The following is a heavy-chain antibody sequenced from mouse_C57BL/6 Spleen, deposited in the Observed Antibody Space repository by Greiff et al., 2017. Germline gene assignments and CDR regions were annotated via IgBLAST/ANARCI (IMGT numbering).Heavy chain of an antibody. V-gene: IGHV2-6*01. Sequence: VKLQESGPGLVAPSQSLSITCTVSGFSLTSYGVDWVRQSPGKGLEWLGVIWGVGSTNYNSALKSRLSSSKDNSKSQVFLKMNSLQTDDTAMYYCATHSSGYPFAYWGQGTLVTVSA. CDR3: ATHSSGYPFAY. CDR2: IWGVGST. J-gene: IGHJ3*01. D-gene: IGHD3-2*02. CDR1: GFSLTSYG.